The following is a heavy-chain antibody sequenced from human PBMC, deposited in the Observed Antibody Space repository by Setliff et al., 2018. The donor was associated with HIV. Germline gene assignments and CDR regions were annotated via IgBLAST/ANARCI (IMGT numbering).Heavy chain of an antibody. J-gene: IGHJ4*02. D-gene: IGHD5-18*01. CDR2: SKSKKNGETT. CDR1: GFIFSASW. CDR3: TTGYSTPWHDHQ. V-gene: IGHV3-15*01. Sequence: GGSLRLSCAASGFIFSASWMNWFRRAQGKGLEWVGRSKSKKNGETTDYAPPVKGRFGISRDDSLNILYLQMTRLNIEDTGIYYCTTGYSTPWHDHQWGQGTLVTVSS.